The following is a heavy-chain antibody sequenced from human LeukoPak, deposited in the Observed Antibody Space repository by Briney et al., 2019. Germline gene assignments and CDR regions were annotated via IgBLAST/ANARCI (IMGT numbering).Heavy chain of an antibody. CDR2: ISGSGGST. Sequence: GGSLRLSCAASGFTFSSYGMSWVRQAPGKGLEWVSAISGSGGSTYYADSVKGRFTISRDNSKNTLYLQMSSLRAEDTAVYYCAKGGYCSSTSCYVRPFDYWGQGTLVTVSS. CDR3: AKGGYCSSTSCYVRPFDY. CDR1: GFTFSSYG. D-gene: IGHD2-2*01. V-gene: IGHV3-23*01. J-gene: IGHJ4*02.